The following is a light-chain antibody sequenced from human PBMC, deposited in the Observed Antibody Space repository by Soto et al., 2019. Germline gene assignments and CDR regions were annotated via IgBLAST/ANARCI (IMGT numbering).Light chain of an antibody. Sequence: DVKIKQSASALSAYVGDRVTITCRASPGIINYLAWYQQKPGKVPKLLIYAASTLQSGVPSHFSGSGSGTEFTLTISCLQPEDVATYYCQKYNSAPLTFGQGTRLEIK. CDR2: AAS. CDR1: PGIINY. J-gene: IGKJ5*01. CDR3: QKYNSAPLT. V-gene: IGKV1-27*01.